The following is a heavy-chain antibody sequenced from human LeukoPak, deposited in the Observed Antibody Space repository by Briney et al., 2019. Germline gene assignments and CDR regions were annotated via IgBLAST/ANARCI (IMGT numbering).Heavy chain of an antibody. V-gene: IGHV4-59*01. CDR1: GGSISSYY. D-gene: IGHD4-23*01. J-gene: IGHJ5*02. CDR3: ARAKVGPDDNWFDP. Sequence: SETLSLTCTVSGGSISSYYWSWIRQPPGKGLEWIGYIYYSGSTNYNPSLKSRVTISVDTSKDQFSLKLSSVTAADTAVYYCARAKVGPDDNWFDPWGQGTLVTVSS. CDR2: IYYSGST.